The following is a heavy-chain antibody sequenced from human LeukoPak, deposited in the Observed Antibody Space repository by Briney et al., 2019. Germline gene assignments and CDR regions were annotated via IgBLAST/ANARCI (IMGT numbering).Heavy chain of an antibody. CDR1: GGSVSSSTYY. CDR3: ARLSKGRYFDYIFDF. D-gene: IGHD3-9*01. Sequence: PSETQSLTCAVSGGSVSSSTYYWGWIRQPPGKGLEWIGNIYYTGSSYYNPSLKSRVTMSVDTSKNQFSLKMNSVTAADTAVYYCARLSKGRYFDYIFDFWGQGTLLTVSS. V-gene: IGHV4-39*01. CDR2: IYYTGSS. J-gene: IGHJ4*02.